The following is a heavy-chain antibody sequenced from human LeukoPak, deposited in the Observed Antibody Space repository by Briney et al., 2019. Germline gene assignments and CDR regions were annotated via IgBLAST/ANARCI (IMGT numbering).Heavy chain of an antibody. Sequence: GGSLRLSCAASGFSFSSSALSWVRQAPGKRLEWVSAISGSGGTTYYADSVKGRFTISRDNSKNTLFLQMKSLRAEDTAVYYCAKGYSSGWATFDYWGQGTLVTVSS. J-gene: IGHJ4*02. CDR2: ISGSGGTT. CDR1: GFSFSSSA. D-gene: IGHD6-19*01. CDR3: AKGYSSGWATFDY. V-gene: IGHV3-23*01.